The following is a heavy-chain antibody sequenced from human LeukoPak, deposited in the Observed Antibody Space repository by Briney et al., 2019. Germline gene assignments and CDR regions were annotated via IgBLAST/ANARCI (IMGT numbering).Heavy chain of an antibody. CDR3: ARGLGSTSAPGMDV. J-gene: IGHJ6*02. Sequence: SETLSLTCAVYGGSFSGYYWSWIRQPPGKGLEWIGEINHSGSTNYNPSLKSRVTIPVDTSKNQFSLKLSSVTAADTAVYYCARGLGSTSAPGMDVWGQGTTVTVSS. CDR2: INHSGST. V-gene: IGHV4-34*01. CDR1: GGSFSGYY. D-gene: IGHD2-2*01.